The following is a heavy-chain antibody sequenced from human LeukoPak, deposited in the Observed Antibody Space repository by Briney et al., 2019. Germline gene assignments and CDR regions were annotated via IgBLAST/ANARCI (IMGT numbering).Heavy chain of an antibody. Sequence: SETLSLTCTVSGDSITGGNYYWTWIRQPAGKGLEWIGRIYNRGSTNYNPSLKSRITISFETSKNQFSLKMRSVTAADTAVYYCARVEDNGDYNGVFDIWGQGTMVTVSS. CDR3: ARVEDNGDYNGVFDI. CDR1: GDSITGGNYY. V-gene: IGHV4-61*02. CDR2: IYNRGST. J-gene: IGHJ3*02. D-gene: IGHD4-17*01.